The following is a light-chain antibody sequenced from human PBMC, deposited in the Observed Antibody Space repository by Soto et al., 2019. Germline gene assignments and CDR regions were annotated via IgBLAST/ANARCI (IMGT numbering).Light chain of an antibody. J-gene: IGKJ1*01. V-gene: IGKV3-15*01. CDR3: QQYDSWPRT. CDR1: QSVSNH. Sequence: EIVMTQSPATLSVSPGERATLSCRASQSVSNHLAWYQHKPGQAPRLLMYGASPMDTGFPARFSGSGSGTELTLTISSLQSEDFAVYYCQQYDSWPRTFGQGTKVEIK. CDR2: GAS.